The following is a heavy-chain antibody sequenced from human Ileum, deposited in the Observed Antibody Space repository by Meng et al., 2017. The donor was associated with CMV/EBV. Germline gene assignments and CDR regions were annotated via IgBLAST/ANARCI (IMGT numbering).Heavy chain of an antibody. CDR3: ARGRTTSCQFFDY. J-gene: IGHJ4*02. Sequence: AASGFPFSDSYMSWIRQAPGKGLEWVSYMSSSGSTRYYADSVKGRFTISRDNAKNSLYLQMNSLRAEDTAVYYCARGRTTSCQFFDYWGQGTLVTVSS. D-gene: IGHD2-2*01. CDR1: GFPFSDSY. CDR2: MSSSGSTR. V-gene: IGHV3-11*04.